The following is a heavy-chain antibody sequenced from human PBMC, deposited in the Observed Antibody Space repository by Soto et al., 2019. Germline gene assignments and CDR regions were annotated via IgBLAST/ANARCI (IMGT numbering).Heavy chain of an antibody. D-gene: IGHD2-15*01. CDR3: ARRYGGNFDY. J-gene: IGHJ4*02. V-gene: IGHV4-31*11. CDR2: IYYSGST. Sequence: PSETLSLTCAVSGGSVSSGGYYWSWIRQHPGKGLEWIGHIYYSGSTYYNPSLKSRVTISVDTSKNQFSLKLSSVTAADTAVYYCARRYGGNFDYWGQGTLVTVSS. CDR1: GGSVSSGGYY.